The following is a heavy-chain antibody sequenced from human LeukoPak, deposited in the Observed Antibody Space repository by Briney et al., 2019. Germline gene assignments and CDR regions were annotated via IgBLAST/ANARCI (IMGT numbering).Heavy chain of an antibody. J-gene: IGHJ6*03. D-gene: IGHD1-20*01. CDR2: ISGSSTYI. Sequence: PGRSLRLSCAASGFTFSSYGMNWVRQAPGKGLEWVSSISGSSTYIYYADSLKGRFTISRDNAKNSLYLQMNSLRAEDTAVYYCATYNWNYDYYYMDVWGKGTTVTVSS. CDR3: ATYNWNYDYYYMDV. V-gene: IGHV3-21*01. CDR1: GFTFSSYG.